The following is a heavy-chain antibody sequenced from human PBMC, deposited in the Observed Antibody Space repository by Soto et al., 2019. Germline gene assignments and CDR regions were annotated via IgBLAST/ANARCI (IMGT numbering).Heavy chain of an antibody. Sequence: QVQLLQSGAEVKKPGASVKVSCKASGYTFTSYDINWVRQATGQGLEWMGWMNPNSGNTGYAQKFQGRVTMTRNTSISTACMGLSSLRSEYTAVYYCAIEMTRRGMGVWGQGTTVTVSS. J-gene: IGHJ6*02. CDR3: AIEMTRRGMGV. CDR1: GYTFTSYD. V-gene: IGHV1-8*01. CDR2: MNPNSGNT.